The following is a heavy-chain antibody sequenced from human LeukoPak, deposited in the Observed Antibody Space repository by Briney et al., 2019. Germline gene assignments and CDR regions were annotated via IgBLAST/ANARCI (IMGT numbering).Heavy chain of an antibody. D-gene: IGHD4/OR15-4a*01. J-gene: IGHJ5*02. Sequence: SETLSLTCGVYGGSFSGYYWSWIRQPPGKGLEWIGEIHHSGSTNYNPSLKSRVTISVDTSENQFSLNLRSVTAADTAVYYCVRGPYGASISNWFDPWGQGLLVTVSS. CDR2: IHHSGST. CDR3: VRGPYGASISNWFDP. CDR1: GGSFSGYY. V-gene: IGHV4-34*01.